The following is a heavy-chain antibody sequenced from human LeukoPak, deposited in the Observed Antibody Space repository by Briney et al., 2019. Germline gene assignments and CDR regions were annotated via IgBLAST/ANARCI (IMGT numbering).Heavy chain of an antibody. D-gene: IGHD1-26*01. J-gene: IGHJ4*02. Sequence: PGGSLRLSCAASGFTLSSNYMSWVRQAPGKGLEWVSVIYSGGSTYYADSVKGRFTISRDNSKNTLYLQMNSLRAEATADSYGSSRQRGGSGSYYRFLDWGQGTLVTVSS. CDR2: IYSGGST. CDR3: SSRQRGGSGSYYRFLD. V-gene: IGHV3-53*05. CDR1: GFTLSSNY.